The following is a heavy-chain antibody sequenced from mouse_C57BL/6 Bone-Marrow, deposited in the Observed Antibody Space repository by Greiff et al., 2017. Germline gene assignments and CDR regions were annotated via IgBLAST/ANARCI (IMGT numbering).Heavy chain of an antibody. CDR2: IYPGSGST. CDR3: ARWRGLRLYYFDY. CDR1: GYTFTSYW. D-gene: IGHD2-2*01. V-gene: IGHV1-55*01. Sequence: VQLQQPGAELVKPGASVKMSCKASGYTFTSYWITWVKQRPGQGLEWIGDIYPGSGSTNYNEKFKSKATLTVDTSSSTAYMQLSSLTSEDSAFYYCARWRGLRLYYFDYWGQGTTLTVSS. J-gene: IGHJ2*01.